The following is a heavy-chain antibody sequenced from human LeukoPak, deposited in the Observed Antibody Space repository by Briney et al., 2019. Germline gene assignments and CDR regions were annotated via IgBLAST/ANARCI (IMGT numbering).Heavy chain of an antibody. V-gene: IGHV4-59*11. J-gene: IGHJ4*02. CDR3: ACGYSYGYNIDY. Sequence: SETLSLTCTVSGSSISSHYWSWIRQSPGKGLEWIGYIHYSGSTNYNPSLKSRVTISVDTSTNQFSLNLNSVTAADTAVYYCACGYSYGYNIDYWGQGTLVTVSS. D-gene: IGHD5-18*01. CDR2: IHYSGST. CDR1: GSSISSHY.